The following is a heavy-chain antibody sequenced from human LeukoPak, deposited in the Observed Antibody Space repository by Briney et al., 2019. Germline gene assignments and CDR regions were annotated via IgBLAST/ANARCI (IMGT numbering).Heavy chain of an antibody. CDR2: IYYSGST. D-gene: IGHD2-21*01. V-gene: IGHV4-39*07. CDR3: ARVIGRSVVFDHNWFDP. J-gene: IGHJ5*02. CDR1: GGSISSSSYY. Sequence: PSETLSLTCTVSGGSISSSSYYWGWIRQPPGKGLEWIGSIYYSGSTYYNPSLKSRVSISIHTSKDQFSLKLSSVTAADTAMYYCARVIGRSVVFDHNWFDPWGQGTLVTVSS.